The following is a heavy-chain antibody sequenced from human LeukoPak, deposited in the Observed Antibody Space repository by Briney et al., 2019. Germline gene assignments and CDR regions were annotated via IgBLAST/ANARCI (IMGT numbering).Heavy chain of an antibody. Sequence: SVKLSCKASGGTFSSYAISWVRQAPGQGLEWMGGIITIFGTANYAQKLQGRVTITTDGSTSTAYMELSSLRSEDTAVYYCARGVRNFWSGYYLGYYFDYWGQGTLVTVSS. CDR3: ARGVRNFWSGYYLGYYFDY. V-gene: IGHV1-69*05. D-gene: IGHD3-3*01. J-gene: IGHJ4*02. CDR2: IITIFGTA. CDR1: GGTFSSYA.